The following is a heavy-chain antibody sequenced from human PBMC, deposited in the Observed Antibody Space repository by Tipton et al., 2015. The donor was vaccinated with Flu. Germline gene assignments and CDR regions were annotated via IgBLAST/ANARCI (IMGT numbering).Heavy chain of an antibody. CDR2: VYSSGRT. D-gene: IGHD6-19*01. Sequence: TLSLTCIVSGGSMRSGSFYWSWIRQPAGKGLEWIGRVYSSGRTDYNSSLKSRVTISLDTSKNQFSLKLSSVTAADTAVYHCARDLSAVAGSYFDYWGQGTLVTVSS. J-gene: IGHJ4*02. V-gene: IGHV4-61*02. CDR1: GGSMRSGSFY. CDR3: ARDLSAVAGSYFDY.